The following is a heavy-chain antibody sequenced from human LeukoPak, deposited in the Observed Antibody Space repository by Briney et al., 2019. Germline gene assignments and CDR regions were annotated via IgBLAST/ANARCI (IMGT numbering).Heavy chain of an antibody. V-gene: IGHV4-59*12. Sequence: SETLSLTCTVSGGSISSYYWSWIRQPPGKGLEWIGYIYYSGSTNYTPSLKSRVTISVDTSKSQFSLKLSSVTAADTAVYYCARVLVQGNGYSGYDEPFDYWGQGTLVTVSS. CDR3: ARVLVQGNGYSGYDEPFDY. J-gene: IGHJ4*02. CDR2: IYYSGST. CDR1: GGSISSYY. D-gene: IGHD5-12*01.